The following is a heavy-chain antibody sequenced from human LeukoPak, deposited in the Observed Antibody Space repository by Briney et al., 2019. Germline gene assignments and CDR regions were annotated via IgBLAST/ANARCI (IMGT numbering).Heavy chain of an antibody. J-gene: IGHJ3*02. CDR1: GFTFSSYA. CDR2: ISSSSSYI. D-gene: IGHD3/OR15-3a*01. Sequence: GGSLRLSCAASGFTFSSYAINWVRQAPGKGLEWVSSISSSSSYIYYADSVKGRFTISRDNAKNSLYLQMNSLRAEDTAVYYCARDFGREATGAFDIWGQGTMVTVPS. CDR3: ARDFGREATGAFDI. V-gene: IGHV3-21*01.